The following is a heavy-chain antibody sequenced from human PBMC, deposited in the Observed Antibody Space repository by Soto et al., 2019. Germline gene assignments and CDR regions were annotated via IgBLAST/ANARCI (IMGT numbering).Heavy chain of an antibody. J-gene: IGHJ4*02. CDR2: IDPSGSYT. V-gene: IGHV5-10-1*01. Sequence: PGESLKISCKGSGYSFTSYWISWVRQMPGKGLEWMGRIDPSGSYTNYSPSFQGHVTISADKSISTAYLQWSSLRASDTAMYYCARLGYYDTSGYYSWGQGTLVTVSS. CDR1: GYSFTSYW. D-gene: IGHD3-22*01. CDR3: ARLGYYDTSGYYS.